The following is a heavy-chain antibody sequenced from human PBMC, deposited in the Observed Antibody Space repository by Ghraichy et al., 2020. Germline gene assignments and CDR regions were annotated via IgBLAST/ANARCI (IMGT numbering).Heavy chain of an antibody. CDR3: AKGGWYPDY. Sequence: LSLTCAASGFTFSSSWMSWVRQAPGKGLEWVANIKQDGSEESYVDSVKGRFTISRDNAKNSLYLQTNSLRADDTAVYYCAKGGWYPDYWGQGTLVTVSS. V-gene: IGHV3-7*01. J-gene: IGHJ4*02. D-gene: IGHD6-19*01. CDR1: GFTFSSSW. CDR2: IKQDGSEE.